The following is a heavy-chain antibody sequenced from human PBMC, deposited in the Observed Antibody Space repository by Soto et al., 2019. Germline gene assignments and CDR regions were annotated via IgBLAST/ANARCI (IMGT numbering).Heavy chain of an antibody. J-gene: IGHJ6*03. CDR3: AKDSGPDGYYYYYYMDV. V-gene: IGHV3-30*18. CDR2: ISYDGSNK. CDR1: GFTFSSYG. Sequence: GGSLRLSCAASGFTFSSYGMHWVRQAPGKGLEWVAVISYDGSNKYYADSVKGRFTISRDNSKNTLYLQMNSLRAEDTAVYYCAKDSGPDGYYYYYYMDVWGKGTTVTVSS. D-gene: IGHD3-10*01.